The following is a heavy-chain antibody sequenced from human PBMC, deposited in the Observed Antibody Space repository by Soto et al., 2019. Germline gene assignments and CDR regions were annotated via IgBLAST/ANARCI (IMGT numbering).Heavy chain of an antibody. J-gene: IGHJ4*02. V-gene: IGHV2-26*01. CDR1: GFSLSNARMG. CDR2: IFSNDEK. D-gene: IGHD4-17*01. Sequence: SGPTLVNPTETLTLTCTVSGFSLSNARMGVSWIRQPPGKALEWLAHIFSNDEKSYSTSLKSRLTISKDTSKSQVVLTMTNMDPVDTATYYCARTYYGDYSNFDYWGQGTRVTVSS. CDR3: ARTYYGDYSNFDY.